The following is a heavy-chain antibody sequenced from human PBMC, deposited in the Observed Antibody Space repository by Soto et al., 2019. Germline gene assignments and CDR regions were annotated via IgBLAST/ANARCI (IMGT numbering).Heavy chain of an antibody. J-gene: IGHJ3*02. D-gene: IGHD6-19*01. CDR3: ASATSGWYKDAFDI. Sequence: QVQLVESGGGVVQPGRSLRLSCAASGFTFSSYAMHWVRQAPGKGLEWVAVISYDGSNKYYADSVKGRFTISRDNSKNTLYLQMNSLRAEDTAVYYCASATSGWYKDAFDIRGQGTMVTVSS. CDR2: ISYDGSNK. CDR1: GFTFSSYA. V-gene: IGHV3-30-3*01.